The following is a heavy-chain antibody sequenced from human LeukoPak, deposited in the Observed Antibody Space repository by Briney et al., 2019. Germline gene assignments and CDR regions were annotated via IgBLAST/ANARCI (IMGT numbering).Heavy chain of an antibody. CDR1: GFTFSNHA. Sequence: PGGSLRLSCAASGFTFSNHAMSWVRQAPGKGLKWVSGISGSGGSTYYADSVKGRFTISRDNSKTTLYLQMNSLRAEDTAVYYCAKGSSSYYFAFDIWGQGTMVTVSS. CDR2: ISGSGGST. D-gene: IGHD6-13*01. J-gene: IGHJ3*02. CDR3: AKGSSSYYFAFDI. V-gene: IGHV3-23*01.